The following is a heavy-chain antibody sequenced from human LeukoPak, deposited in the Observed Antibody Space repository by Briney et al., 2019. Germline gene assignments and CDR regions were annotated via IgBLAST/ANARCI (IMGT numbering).Heavy chain of an antibody. V-gene: IGHV4-59*01. D-gene: IGHD6-13*01. CDR1: GGSISSYY. CDR2: IYYSGST. Sequence: SETLSLTCTVSGGSISSYYWSWIRQPPGKGLEWIGYIYYSGSTNYNPSLKSRVTISVDTSKNQFSLKLSSVTAADTAVYYGARSYSSSWYAFHWFDPWGQGTLVTVSS. J-gene: IGHJ5*02. CDR3: ARSYSSSWYAFHWFDP.